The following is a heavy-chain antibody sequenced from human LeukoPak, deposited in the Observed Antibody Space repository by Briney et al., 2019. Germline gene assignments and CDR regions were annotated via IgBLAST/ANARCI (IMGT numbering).Heavy chain of an antibody. CDR2: ISSSSSYI. Sequence: PGGSLRLSCAASGFTFSSYSMNWVRQAPGKGLEWVSSISSSSSYIYYADSVKGRSTISRDNAKNSLYLHMSSLGAEDTAVYYCARGKYYYDPLDYWGQGTLVTVSS. CDR3: ARGKYYYDPLDY. CDR1: GFTFSSYS. J-gene: IGHJ4*02. D-gene: IGHD3-22*01. V-gene: IGHV3-21*01.